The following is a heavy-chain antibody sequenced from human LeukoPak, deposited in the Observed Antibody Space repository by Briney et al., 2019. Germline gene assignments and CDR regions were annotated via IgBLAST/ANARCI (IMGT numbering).Heavy chain of an antibody. CDR3: ARAQSQQLIDY. D-gene: IGHD6-13*01. CDR1: GYSFTSYW. CDR2: IYPGDSDT. V-gene: IGHV5-51*01. J-gene: IGHJ4*02. Sequence: GEPLKISCKGSGYSFTSYWNGWVRQMPGKGLEWMGIIYPGDSDTRYSPSFQGQVTISADKSISTAYLQWSSLKASDTAMYYCARAQSQQLIDYWGQGTLVTVSS.